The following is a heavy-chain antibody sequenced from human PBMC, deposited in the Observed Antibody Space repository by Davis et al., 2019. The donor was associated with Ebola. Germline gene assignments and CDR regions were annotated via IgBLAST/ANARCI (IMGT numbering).Heavy chain of an antibody. D-gene: IGHD3-16*01. Sequence: GESLKISCAASGFTFSSYAMSWVRQPPGKGLEWVSGISGSGDSPYYADSVKGRFTISRDSSKNTLYLQLNSLRPADTAMYYCAKGGGTAHFDSWGQGTLVTVSS. CDR3: AKGGGTAHFDS. V-gene: IGHV3-23*01. CDR1: GFTFSSYA. CDR2: ISGSGDSP. J-gene: IGHJ4*02.